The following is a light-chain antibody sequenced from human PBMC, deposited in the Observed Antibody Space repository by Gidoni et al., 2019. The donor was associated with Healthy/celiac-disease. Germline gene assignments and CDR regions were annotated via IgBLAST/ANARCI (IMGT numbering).Light chain of an antibody. CDR2: DAS. CDR3: QQRSNWPLFT. Sequence: EIVLTQSPATLSLSPGERATLSCRASQSVSSYLAWYQQKPGQAPRLLLYDASNSATGIPARFSVSGSGTDFTLTISILEPEDFSVYYCQQRSNWPLFTFGPGTKVDIK. CDR1: QSVSSY. V-gene: IGKV3-11*01. J-gene: IGKJ3*01.